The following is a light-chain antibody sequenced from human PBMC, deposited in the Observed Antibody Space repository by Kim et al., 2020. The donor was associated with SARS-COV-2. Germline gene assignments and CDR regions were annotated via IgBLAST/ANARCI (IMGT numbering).Light chain of an antibody. J-gene: IGLJ3*02. Sequence: APGKTARITCGGNNIGSKSVHGYQQKPGQAPVLVIYYGSDRTSGIPERFSGSNSGNTATLTISRVEAGDEADYYCQVWDSSSDHRVFGGGTKLTVL. V-gene: IGLV3-21*04. CDR1: NIGSKS. CDR3: QVWDSSSDHRV. CDR2: YGS.